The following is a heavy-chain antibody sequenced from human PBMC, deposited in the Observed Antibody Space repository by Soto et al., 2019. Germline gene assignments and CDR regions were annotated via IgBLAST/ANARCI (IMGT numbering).Heavy chain of an antibody. CDR1: GGTFSSYA. CDR3: ARGPSDSIAAADPASYTWFDP. CDR2: IIPIFGTA. D-gene: IGHD6-13*01. J-gene: IGHJ5*02. V-gene: IGHV1-69*01. Sequence: QVQLVQSGAEVKKPGSSVKVSCKASGGTFSSYAISWVRQAPGQGLEWMGGIIPIFGTANYAQKFQGRVTITADESPSTAYMELTSLRSENTAVYYCARGPSDSIAAADPASYTWFDPWGQGTLVTVSS.